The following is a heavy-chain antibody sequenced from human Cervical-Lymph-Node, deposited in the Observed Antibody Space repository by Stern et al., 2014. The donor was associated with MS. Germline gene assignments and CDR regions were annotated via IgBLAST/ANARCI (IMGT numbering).Heavy chain of an antibody. CDR3: ARVRTYYYGNSGYAVGKNDAYDL. D-gene: IGHD3-22*01. CDR2: VYASGSP. J-gene: IGHJ3*01. Sequence: QVQLQQSGPGLVKPSQTLSLTCTVSGGSISSGNYHWSWIRQPAGKGLEWIGRVYASGSPNYNPSLNSRVTISAAPSKNQSPLKGTSVTAADTAVYFCARVRTYYYGNSGYAVGKNDAYDLWGQGTMVTVSS. V-gene: IGHV4-61*02. CDR1: GGSISSGNYH.